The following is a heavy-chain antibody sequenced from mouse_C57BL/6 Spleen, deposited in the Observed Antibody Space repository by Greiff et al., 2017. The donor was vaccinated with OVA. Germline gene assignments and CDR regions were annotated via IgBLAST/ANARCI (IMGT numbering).Heavy chain of an antibody. J-gene: IGHJ4*01. CDR2: ISSGSSTI. Sequence: EVKLQESGGGLVKPGGSLKLSCAASGFTFSDYGMHWVRQAPEKGLEWVAYISSGSSTIYYADTVKGRFTISRDNAKNTLFLQMTSLRSEDTAMYYCARDYGSRDYAMDYWGQGTSVTVSS. D-gene: IGHD1-1*01. V-gene: IGHV5-17*01. CDR1: GFTFSDYG. CDR3: ARDYGSRDYAMDY.